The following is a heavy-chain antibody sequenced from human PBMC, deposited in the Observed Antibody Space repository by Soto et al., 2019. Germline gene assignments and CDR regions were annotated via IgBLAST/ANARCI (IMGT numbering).Heavy chain of an antibody. J-gene: IGHJ4*02. Sequence: QVQLQESGPGLVKPSQTLSLTCTVSGGSISSGSYCWSWIRQHPGKGLEWIGYIYYSGCTYYNPSLRRRGTISVDTSKNQFSLKLSSVPAADTAVYSCAIAVTTVTTYDYGGQGTLVTVSS. CDR1: GGSISSGSYC. CDR2: IYYSGCT. D-gene: IGHD4-17*01. CDR3: AIAVTTVTTYDY. V-gene: IGHV4-31*03.